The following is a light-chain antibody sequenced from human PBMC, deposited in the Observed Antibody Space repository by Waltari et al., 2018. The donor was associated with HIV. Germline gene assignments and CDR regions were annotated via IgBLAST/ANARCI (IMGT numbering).Light chain of an antibody. CDR3: MIWYSSAGV. CDR1: SGLNVGTYT. CDR2: YKSDSDK. J-gene: IGLJ3*02. Sequence: QAVLTQPSSLSASPGASASLTCTLRSGLNVGTYTINWYQQQPGSPPQYLLRYKSDSDKQQGSGVPSRFSGSKDASANAGILLISGLQSEDEADYYCMIWYSSAGVFGGGTKLTVL. V-gene: IGLV5-45*02.